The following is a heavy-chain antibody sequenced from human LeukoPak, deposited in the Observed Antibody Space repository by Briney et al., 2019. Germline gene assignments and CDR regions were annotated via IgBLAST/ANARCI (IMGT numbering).Heavy chain of an antibody. CDR3: ARGGIAGGFDY. V-gene: IGHV3-7*03. D-gene: IGHD1-26*01. J-gene: IGHJ4*02. CDR1: GFTFSSYW. Sequence: PGGSLRLSCAASGFTFSSYWMSWVRQAPGKGLEWVANIKQDGSEKYYVDSVKGRFTISRNNAKNSLYLQMNSLRAEDTALYYCARGGIAGGFDYWGQGTLVTVSS. CDR2: IKQDGSEK.